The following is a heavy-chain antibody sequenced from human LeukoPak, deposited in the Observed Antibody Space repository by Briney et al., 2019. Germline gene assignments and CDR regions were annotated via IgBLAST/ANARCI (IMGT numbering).Heavy chain of an antibody. D-gene: IGHD2-15*01. CDR3: ARDALGYCSGGSCYSGGLGY. CDR1: GYTFTSYY. CDR2: INPSGGST. Sequence: ASVKVSCKASGYTFTSYYMHWVRQAPGQGLEWMGIINPSGGSTSYAQKFQGRVTMTRDTSTSTVYMELSSLRSEDTAVYYCARDALGYCSGGSCYSGGLGYWGQGTLVTVSS. J-gene: IGHJ4*02. V-gene: IGHV1-46*01.